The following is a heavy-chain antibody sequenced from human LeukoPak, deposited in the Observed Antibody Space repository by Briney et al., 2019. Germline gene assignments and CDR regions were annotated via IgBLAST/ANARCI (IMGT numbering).Heavy chain of an antibody. CDR1: GYTFTGYY. CDR3: ASLRYSSGWYDY. CDR2: INPNSGGT. J-gene: IGHJ4*02. Sequence: ASVKVSCKASGYTFTGYYMHRVRPAPGQGLEWMGWINPNSGGTNYAQKFQGRVTMTRDTSISTAYMELSRLRSDDTAVYYCASLRYSSGWYDYWGQGTLVTVSS. D-gene: IGHD6-19*01. V-gene: IGHV1-2*02.